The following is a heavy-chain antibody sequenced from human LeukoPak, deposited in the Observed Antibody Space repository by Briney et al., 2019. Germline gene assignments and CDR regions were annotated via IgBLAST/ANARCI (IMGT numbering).Heavy chain of an antibody. CDR2: ISSDGSGK. D-gene: IGHD1-26*01. CDR3: GRVRPGDADY. J-gene: IGHJ4*02. CDR1: GFTFSTYW. Sequence: PGGSLRLSCAASGFTFSTYWMTWVRQAPGKGLEWVASISSDGSGKYYMDSVEGRFTISRDNAKNSLFLQMNSLRAEDTAVHYCGRVRPGDADYWGQGTLVTVSS. V-gene: IGHV3-7*01.